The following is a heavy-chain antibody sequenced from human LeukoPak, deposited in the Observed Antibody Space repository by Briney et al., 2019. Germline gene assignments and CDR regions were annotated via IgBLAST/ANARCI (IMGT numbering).Heavy chain of an antibody. J-gene: IGHJ5*02. V-gene: IGHV3-21*01. D-gene: IGHD1-1*01. CDR2: ISSTTTYI. Sequence: PGGSLRLSCAASGFTFSYYTMNWVRQAPGKGLEWVSSISSTTTYIYYADSVKGRFTISRHNAKNSLYLQMSSLRAGGKAVYYCGRDDVAWNDVHWFDPWGQGTLVTVSS. CDR1: GFTFSYYT. CDR3: GRDDVAWNDVHWFDP.